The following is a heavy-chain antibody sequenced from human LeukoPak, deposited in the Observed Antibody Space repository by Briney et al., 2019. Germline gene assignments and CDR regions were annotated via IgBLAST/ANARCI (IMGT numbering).Heavy chain of an antibody. D-gene: IGHD6-13*01. Sequence: GGSLRLSCAASGFTFSSYGMHWVRQAPSKGLEWVAVISYDGSNKYYADSVKGRFTISRDNSKNTLYLQMNSLRAEDTAVYYCAKAQSSSWYYYGMDVWGQGTTVTVSS. CDR2: ISYDGSNK. CDR1: GFTFSSYG. J-gene: IGHJ6*02. CDR3: AKAQSSSWYYYGMDV. V-gene: IGHV3-30*18.